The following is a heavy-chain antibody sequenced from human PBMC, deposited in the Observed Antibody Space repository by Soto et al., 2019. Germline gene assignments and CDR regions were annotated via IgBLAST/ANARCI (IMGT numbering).Heavy chain of an antibody. J-gene: IGHJ5*02. CDR2: IYYSGST. V-gene: IGHV4-59*01. D-gene: IGHD6-6*01. CDR3: ARARIAARQYWFDP. CDR1: GGSISSYY. Sequence: LSLTCPVSGGSISSYYWSWIRQPPGKGLEWIGYIYYSGSTNYNPSLKSRVTISVDTSKNQFSLKLSSVTAADTAVYYCARARIAARQYWFDPWGQGTLVTVSS.